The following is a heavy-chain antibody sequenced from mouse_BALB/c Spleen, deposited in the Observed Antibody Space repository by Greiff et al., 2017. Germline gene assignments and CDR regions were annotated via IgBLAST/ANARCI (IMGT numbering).Heavy chain of an antibody. J-gene: IGHJ3*01. Sequence: QLQESGPELVKPGASVKVSCKASGYSFTDYNMYWVKQSPGKSLEWIGYIDPYNGGTSYNQKFKGKATLTVDKSSSTAFMHLNSLTSEDSAVYDCARGTTATGAWFAYWGQGTLVTVSA. CDR1: GYSFTDYN. V-gene: IGHV1S135*01. D-gene: IGHD1-2*01. CDR2: IDPYNGGT. CDR3: ARGTTATGAWFAY.